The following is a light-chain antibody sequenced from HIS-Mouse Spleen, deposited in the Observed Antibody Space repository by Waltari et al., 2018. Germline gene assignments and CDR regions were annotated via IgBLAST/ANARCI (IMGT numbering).Light chain of an antibody. CDR1: QSVSSN. Sequence: EIVMTQSPATLSVSPGERATLSCRASQSVSSNLAWYQQKPGQAPRLLIYGASTRANGIPARFSGSGSATEFTLTISSLQSEDFAVYYCQQYNNWPLYTFGQGTKLEIK. V-gene: IGKV3-15*01. J-gene: IGKJ2*01. CDR3: QQYNNWPLYT. CDR2: GAS.